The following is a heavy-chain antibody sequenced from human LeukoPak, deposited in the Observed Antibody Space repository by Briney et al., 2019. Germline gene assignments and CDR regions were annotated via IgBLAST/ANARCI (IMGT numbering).Heavy chain of an antibody. Sequence: SETLSLTCTVSGGSIRSYYWSWLRQPPGKGLEWIGYIYYSGSTNYNPSLKSRVTISVDTSKNQVSLKLSSVTAADTAVYYCARGRYSGSYSDCWGQGTLVTVSS. D-gene: IGHD1-26*01. V-gene: IGHV4-59*01. J-gene: IGHJ4*02. CDR3: ARGRYSGSYSDC. CDR1: GGSIRSYY. CDR2: IYYSGST.